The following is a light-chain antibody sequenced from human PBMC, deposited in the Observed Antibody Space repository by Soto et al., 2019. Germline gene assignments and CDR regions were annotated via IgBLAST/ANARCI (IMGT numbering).Light chain of an antibody. Sequence: PGERATLSCRASQSVSSSYLAWYQQKPGQAPRLLTYGASSRATGIPDRFSGSGSGTDFTLTISRLEPEDFAVYYCQQYGSSPWTFGQGTKVDIK. CDR2: GAS. V-gene: IGKV3-20*01. J-gene: IGKJ1*01. CDR1: QSVSSSY. CDR3: QQYGSSPWT.